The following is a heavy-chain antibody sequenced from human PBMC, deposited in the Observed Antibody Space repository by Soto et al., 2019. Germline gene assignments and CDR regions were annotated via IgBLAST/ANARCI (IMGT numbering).Heavy chain of an antibody. V-gene: IGHV1-18*01. D-gene: IGHD3-3*01. CDR1: TYNFKTLI. CDR2: ISAYNGNT. Sequence: GASVKVSCKASTYNFKTLIISWVRQAPGQGLEWVGWISAYNGNTQYGLKFRDRVTMATDASTTTAYLELRSLTTDDTALYFCARNHDFWIGVGGGMDVWGQGTTVTVSS. CDR3: ARNHDFWIGVGGGMDV. J-gene: IGHJ6*02.